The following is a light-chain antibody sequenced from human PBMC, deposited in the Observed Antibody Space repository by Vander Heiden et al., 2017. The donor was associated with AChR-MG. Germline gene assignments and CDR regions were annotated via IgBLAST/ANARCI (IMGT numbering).Light chain of an antibody. J-gene: IGKJ1*01. Sequence: DIQMTHSPSSLSASVGDRITITCRASQSITTYLNWFQQKPGKAPKLLIYAASSLQSGVPSRFSGSGSGTDFTLTISSLQPEDFATYYCQQSDSTPPTFGQRTKVEI. CDR1: QSITTY. CDR2: AAS. V-gene: IGKV1-39*01. CDR3: QQSDSTPPT.